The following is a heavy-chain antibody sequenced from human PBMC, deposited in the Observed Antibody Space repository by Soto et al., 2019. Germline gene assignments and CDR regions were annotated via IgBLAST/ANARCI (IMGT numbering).Heavy chain of an antibody. Sequence: QVQLQESGPGLVKPSETLTLTCTVSGGSSKSGSYSWSWIRQPPGKGLEWIGYVYHTGRTSYNPSLKSRVSISMDTSKNQFSLNLDSVTAADTAVYFCARDFAYFDSWGQGTLVTVSS. V-gene: IGHV4-61*01. J-gene: IGHJ4*02. CDR1: GGSSKSGSYS. CDR2: VYHTGRT. CDR3: ARDFAYFDS. D-gene: IGHD3-3*01.